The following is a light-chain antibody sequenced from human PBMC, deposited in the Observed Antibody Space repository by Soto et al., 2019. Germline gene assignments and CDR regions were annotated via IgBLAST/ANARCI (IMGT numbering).Light chain of an antibody. V-gene: IGKV1-39*01. Sequence: DIQMTQSPSSLSASVEDRVTITCRASQSISSYLNWYQQKPRKAPKLLIYAASSLQSGVPSRFSGSGSGSDFTLTISSLQPEDFATYYCQQSYSTHTFGQGTKLEIK. CDR1: QSISSY. J-gene: IGKJ2*01. CDR3: QQSYSTHT. CDR2: AAS.